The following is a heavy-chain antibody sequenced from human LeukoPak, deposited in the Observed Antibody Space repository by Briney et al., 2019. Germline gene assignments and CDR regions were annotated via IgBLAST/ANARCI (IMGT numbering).Heavy chain of an antibody. Sequence: GGSLRLSCAASGFTFSSYGMHWVRQAPGKGLEWVAVISYDGSNKYFADSVKGRFTISRDNSKNTLYLQMNSPRAEDTAVYYCAKDSGIAVAGTLRAFDIWGQGTMVTVSS. CDR3: AKDSGIAVAGTLRAFDI. CDR2: ISYDGSNK. D-gene: IGHD6-19*01. V-gene: IGHV3-30*18. J-gene: IGHJ3*02. CDR1: GFTFSSYG.